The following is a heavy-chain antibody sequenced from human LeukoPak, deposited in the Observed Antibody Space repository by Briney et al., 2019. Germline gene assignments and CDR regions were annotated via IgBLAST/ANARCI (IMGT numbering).Heavy chain of an antibody. CDR1: GFTVSSNY. CDR3: ARLGLQYYYYYMDV. J-gene: IGHJ6*03. Sequence: AGGSLRLSCAASGFTVSSNYMSWVRQAPGKGLEWVSVIYSGGSTYYADSVKGRFTISRDNSKNTLYLQMNSLRAEDTAVYYCARLGLQYYYYYMDVWGKGTTVTISS. CDR2: IYSGGST. V-gene: IGHV3-66*04.